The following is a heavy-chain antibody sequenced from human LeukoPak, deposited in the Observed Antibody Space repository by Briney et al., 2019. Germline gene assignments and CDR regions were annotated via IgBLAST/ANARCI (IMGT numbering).Heavy chain of an antibody. CDR2: FSFNGGST. V-gene: IGHV3-23*01. CDR1: GFTFSSYV. D-gene: IGHD5-18*01. Sequence: GGSLRLSCAASGFTFSSYVMTWVRQAPGKGLEWVSSFSFNGGSTYYADSAKGRFTISRDNSKNTLYLQMNSLRAEDTAVYYCAKGGYSNGRYYYYYMDVWGEGTTVTVSS. CDR3: AKGGYSNGRYYYYYMDV. J-gene: IGHJ6*03.